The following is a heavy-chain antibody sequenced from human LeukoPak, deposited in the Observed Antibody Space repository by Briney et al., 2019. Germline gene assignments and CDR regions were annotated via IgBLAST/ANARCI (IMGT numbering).Heavy chain of an antibody. CDR1: GFTFGSYW. J-gene: IGHJ6*02. D-gene: IGHD4-23*01. CDR2: INSDGSST. Sequence: PGGSLRLSCAASGFTFGSYWMHWVRQAPGKGLVWVSRINSDGSSTSYADSVKGRFTISRDNAKNTLYLQMNSLRAEDTAVYYCARDRELDYGGNQNYYGMDVWGQGTTVTVSS. V-gene: IGHV3-74*01. CDR3: ARDRELDYGGNQNYYGMDV.